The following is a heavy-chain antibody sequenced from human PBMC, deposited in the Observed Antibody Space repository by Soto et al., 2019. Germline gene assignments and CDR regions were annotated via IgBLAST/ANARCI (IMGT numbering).Heavy chain of an antibody. V-gene: IGHV3-23*01. CDR2: IGGTGQYT. CDR3: AKGGTSHIYGIDV. CDR1: GFIFQNFV. D-gene: IGHD2-2*01. J-gene: IGHJ6*02. Sequence: DVRLLETGGGLVQPGGSLRLSCRASGFIFQNFVINWVRQAPGKGLEWVSIIGGTGQYTFYADSVRGRFTFSRDNAEKTVYLEMNSLRAEDTAVYFCAKGGTSHIYGIDVWGPGTKVIVSS.